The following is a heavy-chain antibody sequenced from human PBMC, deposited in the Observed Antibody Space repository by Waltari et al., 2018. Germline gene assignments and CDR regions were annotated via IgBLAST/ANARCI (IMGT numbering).Heavy chain of an antibody. J-gene: IGHJ4*02. CDR3: TRGGRDSSWYWRD. D-gene: IGHD6-13*01. CDR1: GLSFSNYW. CDR2: IKQDGSEK. V-gene: IGHV3-7*01. Sequence: EVQLVESGGGLAQPGGSLRRSCAAYGLSFSNYWMTWVRQASGKGPEWVANIKQDGSEKYYMDSVKGRFTISRDNAKNSLYLQMNNLRVEDTAVYYCTRGGRDSSWYWRDWGQGTLVTVSS.